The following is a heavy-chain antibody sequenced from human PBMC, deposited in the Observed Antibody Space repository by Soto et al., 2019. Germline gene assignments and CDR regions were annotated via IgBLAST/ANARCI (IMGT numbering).Heavy chain of an antibody. Sequence: SETLSLTCSVSGASINNYYWSWIRQPPGKGLEWIGYVYYTGSTSTKYNPSLQSRVAMSVDSSKNQFSLKLTSMTAADTAIYYCAKYRRTDAEGYRLDFWGPGTLVTV. CDR3: AKYRRTDAEGYRLDF. J-gene: IGHJ4*02. D-gene: IGHD5-12*01. V-gene: IGHV4-59*01. CDR1: GASINNYY. CDR2: VYYTGSTST.